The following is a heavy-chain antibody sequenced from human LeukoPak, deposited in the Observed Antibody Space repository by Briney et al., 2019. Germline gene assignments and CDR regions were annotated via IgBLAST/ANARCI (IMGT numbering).Heavy chain of an antibody. J-gene: IGHJ6*02. Sequence: PSETLSLTCTVSGGSISSSSYYWGWLRQPPGKGLEWIGSIYYSGSTYYNPSLKSRVTISVDTSKNQFSLKLSSVTAADTAVYYCARHLKQQLVPQYYYGMDVWGQGTTVTVYS. CDR1: GGSISSSSYY. D-gene: IGHD6-13*01. V-gene: IGHV4-39*01. CDR2: IYYSGST. CDR3: ARHLKQQLVPQYYYGMDV.